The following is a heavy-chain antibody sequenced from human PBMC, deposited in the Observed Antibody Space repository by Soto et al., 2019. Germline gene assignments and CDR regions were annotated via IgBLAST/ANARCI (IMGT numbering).Heavy chain of an antibody. CDR3: AKAIRFLDMALDT. CDR2: ISGSGDVI. J-gene: IGHJ5*02. Sequence: EVHLLESGGNLVQPGGSLRLSCAASGFTFSSYAMSWVRQAQGKGPEWVSSISGSGDVIHYADSVKGRFTISRDNSKNTLWLQMNSLRAEDTAVYYCAKAIRFLDMALDTWGQGALVTVSS. CDR1: GFTFSSYA. V-gene: IGHV3-23*01. D-gene: IGHD3-9*01.